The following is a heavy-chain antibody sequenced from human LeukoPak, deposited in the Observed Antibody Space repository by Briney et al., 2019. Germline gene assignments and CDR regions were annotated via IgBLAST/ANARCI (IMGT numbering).Heavy chain of an antibody. CDR2: INTNTGNP. CDR3: ARDPMVRGVTKVNWFDP. V-gene: IGHV7-4-1*02. D-gene: IGHD3-10*01. Sequence: ASVKVSCKASGYTFTSYAMNWVRQAPGQGLEWMGWINTNTGNPTYAQGFTGRFVFSLDTSVSTAYLQISSLKAEDTAVYYCARDPMVRGVTKVNWFDPWGQGTLVTVSS. J-gene: IGHJ5*02. CDR1: GYTFTSYA.